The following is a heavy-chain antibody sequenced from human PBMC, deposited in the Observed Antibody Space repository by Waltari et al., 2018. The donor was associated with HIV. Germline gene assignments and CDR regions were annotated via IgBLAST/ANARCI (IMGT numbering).Heavy chain of an antibody. J-gene: IGHJ4*02. CDR1: GYTFNSYG. CDR2: ISAYNGNT. CDR3: ARDLKGYYDSSGYCDY. Sequence: QVQLVQSGAEVKKPGASVKVSCKASGYTFNSYGISGVRQAPGQGLEWMGWISAYNGNTNYAQKLQGRVTMTTDTSTSTAYMELRSLRSDDTAVYYCARDLKGYYDSSGYCDYWGQGTLVTVSS. V-gene: IGHV1-18*01. D-gene: IGHD3-22*01.